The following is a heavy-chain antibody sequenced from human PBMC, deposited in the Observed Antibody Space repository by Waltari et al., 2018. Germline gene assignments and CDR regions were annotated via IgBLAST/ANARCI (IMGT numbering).Heavy chain of an antibody. J-gene: IGHJ4*02. CDR2: IYYSGST. D-gene: IGHD3-10*01. Sequence: QLQLQESGPGLVKPSETLSLTCTVPGGSISRSSYYWGWIRQPPGKGLEWIGSIYYSGSTYYNPSLKSRVTISVDTSKNQFSLKLSSVTAADTAVYYCARPPTMDYWGQGTLVTVSS. V-gene: IGHV4-39*01. CDR1: GGSISRSSYY. CDR3: ARPPTMDY.